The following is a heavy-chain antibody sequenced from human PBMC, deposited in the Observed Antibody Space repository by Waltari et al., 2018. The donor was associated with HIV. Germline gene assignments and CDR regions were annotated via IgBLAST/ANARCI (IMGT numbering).Heavy chain of an antibody. CDR2: IYPGDSDT. V-gene: IGHV5-51*03. J-gene: IGHJ4*02. CDR1: GYSFATYW. CDR3: TKGMYANQDYFDN. Sequence: EVQLVQSGAEAKKPGESLQISCKGSGYSFATYWIGWVRQMPGKGLEWMGIIYPGDSDTRYSPSFQGQVTISADKSIRTAYLQWSSLKASDTAMYYCTKGMYANQDYFDNWGQGTLVTVSS. D-gene: IGHD2-8*01.